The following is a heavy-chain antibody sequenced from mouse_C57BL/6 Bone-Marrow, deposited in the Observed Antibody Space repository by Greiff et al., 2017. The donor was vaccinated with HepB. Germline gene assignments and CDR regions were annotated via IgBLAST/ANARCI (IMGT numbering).Heavy chain of an antibody. D-gene: IGHD2-3*01. V-gene: IGHV1-80*01. CDR1: GYVFSSYW. CDR3: ARGIYDGLGTFDY. Sequence: VQLQQSGAELVKPGASVKISCKASGYVFSSYWMNWVKQRPGKGLEWIGQIYPGDGDTNYNGKFKGKATLTADKSSSTAYMQLSSLTSEDSAVYFCARGIYDGLGTFDYWGQGTTLTVSS. CDR2: IYPGDGDT. J-gene: IGHJ2*01.